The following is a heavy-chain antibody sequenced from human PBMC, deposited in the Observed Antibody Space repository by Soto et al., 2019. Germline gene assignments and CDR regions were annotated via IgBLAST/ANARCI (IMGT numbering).Heavy chain of an antibody. Sequence: QVQLVQSGAEVKKPGASVKVSCKASGYTFTSYGISWVRQSPVQGLEWMGWISAYNVNKKDAQQLQGRVTMTTYTSTRTDYMALRRLRSDDTAVCSCARALGQQLFDYWGQGTLVTVSS. CDR2: ISAYNVNK. J-gene: IGHJ4*02. V-gene: IGHV1-18*01. D-gene: IGHD6-13*01. CDR1: GYTFTSYG. CDR3: ARALGQQLFDY.